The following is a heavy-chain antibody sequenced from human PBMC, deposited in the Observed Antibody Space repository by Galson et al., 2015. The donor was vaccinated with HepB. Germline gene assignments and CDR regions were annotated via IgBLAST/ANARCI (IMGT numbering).Heavy chain of an antibody. D-gene: IGHD6-13*01. CDR3: TTEFGAYSSNWGYYYYMDV. CDR2: IIPILGIA. J-gene: IGHJ6*03. Sequence: VRQAPGQGLEWMGGIIPILGIANYAQKFQGRVTITADKSTSTAYMELSSLRSEDTAVYYCTTEFGAYSSNWGYYYYMDVWGKGTTVTVSS. V-gene: IGHV1-69*10.